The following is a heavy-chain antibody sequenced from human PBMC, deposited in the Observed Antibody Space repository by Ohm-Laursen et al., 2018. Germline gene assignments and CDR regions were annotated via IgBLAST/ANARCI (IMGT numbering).Heavy chain of an antibody. V-gene: IGHV4-61*01. CDR3: AKYTAPYYYYGMDV. CDR2: IYYTGST. J-gene: IGHJ6*02. CDR1: GGSVSSGSYY. Sequence: PSGTLSLTCTVSGGSVSSGSYYWSWIRQPPGKGLEWIGYIYYTGSTNYNPSLKSRVTMSVDTPKNDFSLKLSSVTAADTTVYYCAKYTAPYYYYGMDVWGQGTTFTVSS. D-gene: IGHD1-1*01.